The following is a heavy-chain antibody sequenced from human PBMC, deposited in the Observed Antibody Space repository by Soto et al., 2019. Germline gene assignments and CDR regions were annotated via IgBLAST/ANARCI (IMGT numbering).Heavy chain of an antibody. CDR2: IIPIFGTA. Sequence: QVQLVQSGAEVKKPGSSVKVSCKASGGTFSSYAISWVRQAPGQGLEWMGGIIPIFGTANYAQKFQGRVTITADEYTSTAYMELSSLRSEDTAVYYCARGDSSGSVGYYYYYYGMDVWGQGTTVTVSS. D-gene: IGHD6-6*01. CDR1: GGTFSSYA. V-gene: IGHV1-69*01. J-gene: IGHJ6*02. CDR3: ARGDSSGSVGYYYYYYGMDV.